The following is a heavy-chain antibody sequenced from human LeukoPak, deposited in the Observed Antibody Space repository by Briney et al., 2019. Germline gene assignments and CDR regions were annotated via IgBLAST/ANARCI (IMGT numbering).Heavy chain of an antibody. CDR3: ARDQGGWYTWGYYYYYYMDV. D-gene: IGHD6-19*01. V-gene: IGHV4-4*07. CDR1: GDSISSYY. Sequence: KPSETLSLTCTVSGDSISSYYWSWIRQPAGKGLEWIGRIYTSGSTNYNPSLKSRVTISVDTSKNQFSLKLSSVTAADTAVYYCARDQGGWYTWGYYYYYYMDVWGKGTTVTISS. J-gene: IGHJ6*03. CDR2: IYTSGST.